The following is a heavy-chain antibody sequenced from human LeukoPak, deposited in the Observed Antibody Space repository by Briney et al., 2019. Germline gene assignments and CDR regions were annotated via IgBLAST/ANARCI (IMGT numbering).Heavy chain of an antibody. Sequence: PGGSLRLSCAASGFTFSSYSMNWVRQAPGKGLEWVSSISSSSSYIYYADSVKGRFTISRDNAKNSLYLQMNSLRAEDTAVYYCARVPYYDYVWGSFLLGEIDYWGQGTLVTVSS. V-gene: IGHV3-21*01. CDR1: GFTFSSYS. CDR3: ARVPYYDYVWGSFLLGEIDY. D-gene: IGHD3-16*01. CDR2: ISSSSSYI. J-gene: IGHJ4*02.